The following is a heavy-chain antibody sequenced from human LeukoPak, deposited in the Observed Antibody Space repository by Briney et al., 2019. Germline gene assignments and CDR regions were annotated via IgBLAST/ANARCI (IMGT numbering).Heavy chain of an antibody. Sequence: GGSLRLSCAASGFTFSSYAMSWVRQAPGKGLEWVSAISVSGGSTYYADSVKGRFTISRDNSKNTLYLQMNSLRAEDTAVYYCARELSRYDSSGYYLGYWGQGTLVTVSS. CDR3: ARELSRYDSSGYYLGY. V-gene: IGHV3-23*01. J-gene: IGHJ4*02. D-gene: IGHD3-22*01. CDR2: ISVSGGST. CDR1: GFTFSSYA.